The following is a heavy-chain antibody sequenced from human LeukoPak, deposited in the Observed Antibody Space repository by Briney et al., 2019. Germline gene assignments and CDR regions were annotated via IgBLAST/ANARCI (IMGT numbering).Heavy chain of an antibody. CDR2: ISGSGDNT. CDR1: GFTFSSYA. CDR3: ASHRGDYATGYFDY. D-gene: IGHD1-1*01. Sequence: GGSLRLSCAASGFTFSSYAMSWVRQVPGKGLEWVSVISGSGDNTYYADSAKGRFTISKDNSQNTLYLQMNSLRAEDTAVYYCASHRGDYATGYFDYWGQGTLVTVSS. J-gene: IGHJ4*02. V-gene: IGHV3-23*01.